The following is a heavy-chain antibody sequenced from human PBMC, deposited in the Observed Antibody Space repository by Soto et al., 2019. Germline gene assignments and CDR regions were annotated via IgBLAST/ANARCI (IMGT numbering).Heavy chain of an antibody. Sequence: PSETLSLTCSVSCGSVNSGGYSWSWIRQPPGKGLEWIGFISPSGSPAYNPSLKSRVTISVDRSNNQISLEISSVTAADTAVYYCTRGVLAWGPGTLVTVSS. V-gene: IGHV4-30-2*01. CDR2: ISPSGSP. CDR1: CGSVNSGGYS. CDR3: TRGVLA. J-gene: IGHJ5*02. D-gene: IGHD2-8*01.